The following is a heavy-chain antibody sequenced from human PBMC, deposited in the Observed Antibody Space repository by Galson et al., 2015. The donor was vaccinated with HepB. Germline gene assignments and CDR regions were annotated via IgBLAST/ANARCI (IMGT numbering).Heavy chain of an antibody. CDR2: ISGSGGST. Sequence: SLRLSCAASGFTFSRYAMSWVRQAPGKGLEWVSGISGSGGSTYYEDSVKGRFTIFRDNSKNTLYLQMNSLRAQDTAVYYCAKVDGVLGELLYYYFDYWGQGTLVTVSS. J-gene: IGHJ4*02. D-gene: IGHD3-10*01. V-gene: IGHV3-23*01. CDR1: GFTFSRYA. CDR3: AKVDGVLGELLYYYFDY.